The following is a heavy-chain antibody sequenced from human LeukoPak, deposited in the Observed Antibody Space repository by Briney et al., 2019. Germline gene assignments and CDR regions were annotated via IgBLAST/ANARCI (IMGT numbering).Heavy chain of an antibody. Sequence: ASVKVSCKASGYTFTGYYMHWVRQAPGQGLEWMGWINPNSGGTNYAQKFQGRVTMTRDTSISTAYMELSRLRSDDTAVYYCARGGSSWGVDYYYGMDVWGQGTTVTVSS. V-gene: IGHV1-2*02. D-gene: IGHD6-6*01. CDR3: ARGGSSWGVDYYYGMDV. CDR2: INPNSGGT. CDR1: GYTFTGYY. J-gene: IGHJ6*02.